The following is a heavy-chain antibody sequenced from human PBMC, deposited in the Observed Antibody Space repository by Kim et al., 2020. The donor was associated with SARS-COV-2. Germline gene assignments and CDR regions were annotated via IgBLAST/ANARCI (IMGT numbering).Heavy chain of an antibody. V-gene: IGHV3-7*04. CDR3: ARNAYYNGLDV. Sequence: ENYYAASVKGRFTISRDNANNSMNLQMSSLRVEDTAVYYCARNAYYNGLDVWGQGTTVTVS. J-gene: IGHJ6*02. CDR2: EN.